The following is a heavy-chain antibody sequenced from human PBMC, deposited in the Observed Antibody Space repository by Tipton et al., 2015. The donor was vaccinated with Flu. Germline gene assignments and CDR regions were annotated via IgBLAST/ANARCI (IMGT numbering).Heavy chain of an antibody. J-gene: IGHJ5*02. D-gene: IGHD4-11*01. CDR2: INHSGSS. Sequence: TLSLTCAVCGGSFSGYYWSWIRQSPGKGLEWIGEINHSGSSNYNPSLKSRVNISIDTSKNQFSLNMRSVTAADMAGYYGSRRDYSNYVSDPKSWFDPWGQGILVTVSP. V-gene: IGHV4-34*01. CDR3: SRRDYSNYVSDPKSWFDP. CDR1: GGSFSGYY.